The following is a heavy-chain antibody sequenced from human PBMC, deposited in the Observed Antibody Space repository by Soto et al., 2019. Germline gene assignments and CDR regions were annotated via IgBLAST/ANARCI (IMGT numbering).Heavy chain of an antibody. CDR3: ATVRWELHDAFDI. V-gene: IGHV4-31*03. CDR1: GGSISTGGYY. Sequence: QVQLQESGPGLVKPSQTLSLTCTVSGGSISTGGYYWSWIRQHPGRGLEWIGYIYHSGMTFSNPSLQSRVAISIDTSENQFSLKPGSVTAADTAVYYCATVRWELHDAFDIWGQGTMVSVSS. J-gene: IGHJ3*02. CDR2: IYHSGMT. D-gene: IGHD4-17*01.